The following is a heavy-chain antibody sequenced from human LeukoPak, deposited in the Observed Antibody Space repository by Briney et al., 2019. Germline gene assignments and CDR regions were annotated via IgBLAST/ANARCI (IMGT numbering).Heavy chain of an antibody. D-gene: IGHD5-18*01. J-gene: IGHJ4*02. Sequence: PSETLSLTCTVSGYSISSGYYWGWIRQPPRKGLEWIGTIYHSGSTSYNPSLRSRVTISVDTSKNHFSLKLISVTAADTAVYYCARARGYSYGPADYWGQGTLVIVSS. V-gene: IGHV4-38-2*02. CDR3: ARARGYSYGPADY. CDR1: GYSISSGYY. CDR2: IYHSGST.